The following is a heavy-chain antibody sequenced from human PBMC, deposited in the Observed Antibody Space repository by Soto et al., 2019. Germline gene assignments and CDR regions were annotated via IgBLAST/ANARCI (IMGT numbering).Heavy chain of an antibody. V-gene: IGHV3-74*01. Sequence: GGSLRLSCAASGGTFISYWMHWVRQATGKGLVWVSRINSDGSSTSYADSVKGRFTISRDNAKNTLYLQMNSLRAEDTAVYYCASSLLTPFDYWGQGTLVTVSS. CDR1: GGTFISYW. CDR3: ASSLLTPFDY. J-gene: IGHJ4*02. D-gene: IGHD7-27*01. CDR2: INSDGSST.